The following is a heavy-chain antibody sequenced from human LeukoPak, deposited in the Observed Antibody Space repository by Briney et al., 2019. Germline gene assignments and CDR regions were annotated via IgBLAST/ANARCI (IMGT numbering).Heavy chain of an antibody. J-gene: IGHJ4*02. CDR2: IWYDGSNK. D-gene: IGHD6-13*01. Sequence: GGALRLSCAASGFTFSSYGMHWVRQAPGKGLEGVAVIWYDGSNKYYADSVKGRFTISRDNSKNTLYLQMNSLRAEDTAVYYCAKDGQLGGSSWFTLYSDYWGQGTLVTVSS. V-gene: IGHV3-33*06. CDR1: GFTFSSYG. CDR3: AKDGQLGGSSWFTLYSDY.